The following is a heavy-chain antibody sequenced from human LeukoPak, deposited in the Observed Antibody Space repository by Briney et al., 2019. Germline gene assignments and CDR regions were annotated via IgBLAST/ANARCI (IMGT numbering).Heavy chain of an antibody. CDR2: ISAYNGNT. J-gene: IGHJ4*02. V-gene: IGHV1-18*01. D-gene: IGHD2-2*01. CDR3: ARMTAEIGYCSSNSCSHFDY. CDR1: GGTFSSYA. Sequence: ASVKVSCKASGGTFSSYAISWVRQAPGQGLEWMAWISAYNGNTNYVQKFQGRVSMTTDTPRSTAYMELRSLRSDDTAVYFCARMTAEIGYCSSNSCSHFDYWGQGTLVTVSS.